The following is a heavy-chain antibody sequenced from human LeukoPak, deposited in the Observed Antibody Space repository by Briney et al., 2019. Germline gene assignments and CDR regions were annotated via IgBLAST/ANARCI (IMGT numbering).Heavy chain of an antibody. V-gene: IGHV4-34*01. CDR1: GGSFSGYY. D-gene: IGHD3-10*01. J-gene: IGHJ4*02. CDR3: VLTMVRGGYFGNFDY. CDR2: INHSGST. Sequence: SETLSLTCAVYGGSFSGYYWSWIRQPPGKGLEWIGEINHSGSTNYNPSLKSRVTISVDTSKNQFSLKLSSVTAADTAVYYCVLTMVRGGYFGNFDYWGQGTLVTVSS.